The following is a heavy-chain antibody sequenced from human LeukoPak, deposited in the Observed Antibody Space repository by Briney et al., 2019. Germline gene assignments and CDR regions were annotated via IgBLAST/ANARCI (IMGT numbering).Heavy chain of an antibody. CDR1: GGSFSNYY. V-gene: IGHV4-34*01. CDR2: INDSGGI. Sequence: SETLSLTCAVYGGSFSNYYWSWIRQPPGKGLEWIGEINDSGGINYSPSLMSRVTISVDTSKNQFSLRLTSVTARDTAVYYCARRWNYGRNYYIDVWGKGATVSVSS. D-gene: IGHD1-7*01. CDR3: ARRWNYGRNYYIDV. J-gene: IGHJ6*03.